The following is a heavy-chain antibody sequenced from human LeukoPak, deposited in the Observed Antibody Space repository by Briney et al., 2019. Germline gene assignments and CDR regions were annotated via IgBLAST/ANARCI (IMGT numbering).Heavy chain of an antibody. CDR3: ARLRLGSSGWSYEYYYYGMDV. CDR2: IYYSGST. CDR1: GGSISSSSYY. Sequence: SETLSLTCTVSGGSISSSSYYWGWIRRPPGKGLEWIGSIYYSGSTYYNPSLKSRVTISVDTSKNQFSLKLSSVTAADTAVYYCARLRLGSSGWSYEYYYYGMDVWGQGTTVTVSS. D-gene: IGHD6-19*01. V-gene: IGHV4-39*01. J-gene: IGHJ6*02.